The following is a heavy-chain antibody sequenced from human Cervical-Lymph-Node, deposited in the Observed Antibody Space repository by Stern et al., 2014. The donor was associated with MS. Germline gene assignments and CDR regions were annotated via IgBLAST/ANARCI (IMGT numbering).Heavy chain of an antibody. D-gene: IGHD6-13*01. J-gene: IGHJ4*02. CDR3: ARDAMSAADDY. V-gene: IGHV3-7*01. CDR2: LTPDGNEK. CDR1: GFTFSRYW. Sequence: EVQLVESGGGLVQPGGSLTLSCAASGFTFSRYWMSWVRQAPGKGLEWVANLTPDGNEKFYVDSVRGRFSISRDNAKNSLSLQMTSLRAEDTALHYCARDAMSAADDYWGQGTLVTVSS.